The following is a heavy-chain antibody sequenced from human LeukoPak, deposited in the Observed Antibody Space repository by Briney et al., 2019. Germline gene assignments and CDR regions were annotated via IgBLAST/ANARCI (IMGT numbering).Heavy chain of an antibody. D-gene: IGHD6-19*01. CDR2: ISGSGGST. J-gene: IGHJ4*02. V-gene: IGHV3-23*01. CDR3: AKASGRVAGTFDY. CDR1: GFSFRSYS. Sequence: PGGSLRLSCAASGFSFRSYSMSWVRQAPGKGLEWVSGISGSGGSTNYADSVKGRFTISRDNSKNTLYLQMNSLRAEDTAVYYCAKASGRVAGTFDYWGQGTLVTVSS.